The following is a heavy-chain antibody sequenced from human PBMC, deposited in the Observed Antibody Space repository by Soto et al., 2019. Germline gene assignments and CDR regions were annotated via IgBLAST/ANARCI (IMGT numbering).Heavy chain of an antibody. CDR2: ISGSGGST. J-gene: IGHJ2*01. CDR3: AKDRGVVIVAWYFDL. D-gene: IGHD2-21*01. V-gene: IGHV3-23*01. Sequence: EVQLLESGGGLVQPGGSLRLSCAASGFTFSSYAMSWVRQAPGKGLEWVSAISGSGGSTYYADSVKGRFSISRDNSKNTLYLQMNSLRAEDTAVYYCAKDRGVVIVAWYFDLWGRGTLVTVSS. CDR1: GFTFSSYA.